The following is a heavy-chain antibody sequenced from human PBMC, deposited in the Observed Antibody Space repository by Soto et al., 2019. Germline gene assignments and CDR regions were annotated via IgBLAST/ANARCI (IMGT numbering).Heavy chain of an antibody. CDR3: ARVVKAGDYGDYGRYYFDY. V-gene: IGHV1-18*04. D-gene: IGHD4-17*01. CDR1: GYTFTTYG. Sequence: QVQLVQSGAEVKKPGASVKVSCKASGYTFTTYGITWVRQAPGQGLEWMGWISVYSGNTNYAQKLQGRLTVTTDTSTNTAYMDLRSRRSDDTAVYYCARVVKAGDYGDYGRYYFDYWGHGTLVTVSS. CDR2: ISVYSGNT. J-gene: IGHJ4*01.